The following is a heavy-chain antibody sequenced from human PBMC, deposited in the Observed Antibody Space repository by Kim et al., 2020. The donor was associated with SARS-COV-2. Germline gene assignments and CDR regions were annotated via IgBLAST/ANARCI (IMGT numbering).Heavy chain of an antibody. J-gene: IGHJ3*02. Sequence: ASVKVSCKASGYTFTGYYMHWVRQAPGQGLEWMGWINPNSGGTNYAQKFQGRVTMTRDTSISTAYMELSRLRSYDTAVYYCASQLRITMIVVVHYAFDIWGQGTMVTVSS. D-gene: IGHD3-22*01. CDR1: GYTFTGYY. CDR3: ASQLRITMIVVVHYAFDI. CDR2: INPNSGGT. V-gene: IGHV1-2*02.